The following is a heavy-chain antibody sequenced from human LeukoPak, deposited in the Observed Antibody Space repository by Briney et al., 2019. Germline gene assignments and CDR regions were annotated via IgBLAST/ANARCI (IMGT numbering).Heavy chain of an antibody. CDR2: INHSGST. V-gene: IGHV4-34*01. CDR3: ASRYYYGSGSHH. D-gene: IGHD3-10*01. J-gene: IGHJ4*02. Sequence: PSETLSLTCAVYGGSFSGYYWSWIRQPPGKGLEWIGEINHSGSTNYNPSLKSRVTISVDTSKNQFSLKLSSVTAADTAVYYCASRYYYGSGSHHWGQGTLVTASS. CDR1: GGSFSGYY.